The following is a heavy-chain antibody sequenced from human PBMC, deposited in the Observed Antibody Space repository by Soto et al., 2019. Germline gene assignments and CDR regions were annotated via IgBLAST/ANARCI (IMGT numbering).Heavy chain of an antibody. V-gene: IGHV3-48*02. CDR2: ISSSSSTI. CDR3: ASFYDYYYGMDV. Sequence: PGGSLRLSCAASGFTFSSYSMNWLRPAPGKGLEWVSYISSSSSTIYYADSVKGRFTISRDNAKNSLYLQMNSLRDEDTAVYYCASFYDYYYGMDVWGQGTTVTVSS. CDR1: GFTFSSYS. J-gene: IGHJ6*02.